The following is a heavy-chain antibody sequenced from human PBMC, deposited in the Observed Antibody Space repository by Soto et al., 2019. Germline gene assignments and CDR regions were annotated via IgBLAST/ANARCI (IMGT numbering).Heavy chain of an antibody. Sequence: LRLSCAASGFSFSISPMHWVRQAPGKGPEWVALISYDGTNKFYADSVKGRFTISRDNSKSTLYLQVDSLRPEDAAVYYCARDPKTSGGQNWAFNYFDSWGQGTLVTVSS. V-gene: IGHV3-30-3*01. CDR1: GFSFSISP. D-gene: IGHD7-27*01. CDR3: ARDPKTSGGQNWAFNYFDS. CDR2: ISYDGTNK. J-gene: IGHJ4*02.